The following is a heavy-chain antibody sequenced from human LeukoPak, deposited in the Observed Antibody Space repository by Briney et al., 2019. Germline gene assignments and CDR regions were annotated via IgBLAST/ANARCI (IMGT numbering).Heavy chain of an antibody. D-gene: IGHD6-19*01. Sequence: GGSLRLSCAVSGFTFKNYRMNWVREAPGKGLEWVANIKQDGSEEYYVDSVKGRFTISRDNAKNSLYLQMNSLRAEDTAVYYCARGRQWLTKGYFDYWGQGTLVTVSS. CDR1: GFTFKNYR. V-gene: IGHV3-7*03. CDR3: ARGRQWLTKGYFDY. CDR2: IKQDGSEE. J-gene: IGHJ4*02.